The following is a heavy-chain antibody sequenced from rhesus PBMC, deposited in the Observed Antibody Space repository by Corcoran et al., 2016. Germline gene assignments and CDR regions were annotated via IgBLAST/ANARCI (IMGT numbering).Heavy chain of an antibody. J-gene: IGHJ4*01. CDR3: ARGIYGTPDY. D-gene: IGHD4-29*01. V-gene: IGHV4-147*01. CDR1: GASTSRNY. Sequence: QVQLQESGPGLVKPSETLPPTCAVPGASTSRNYWTGTRQPPGKGLEWIGYIYGGSGSTSYNPSLKSRVTISKDTSKNQFSLKLSSVTAADTAVYYCARGIYGTPDYWGQGVLVTVSS. CDR2: IYGGSGST.